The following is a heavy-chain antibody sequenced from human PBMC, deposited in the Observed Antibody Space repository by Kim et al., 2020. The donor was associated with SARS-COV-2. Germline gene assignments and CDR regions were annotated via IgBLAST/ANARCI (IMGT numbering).Heavy chain of an antibody. Sequence: GGSLRLSCAASGFTFSNAWMNWVRQAPGKGLEWVGRIKSKTEGGTTDYAAPVKDRFTISRDDAENTPYLQMNSLNTEDTAMYYCTTDRPDIVPVNARMGAHWYYGMDIWGQGTTVTVS. CDR2: IKSKTEGGTT. CDR1: GFTFSNAW. CDR3: TTDRPDIVPVNARMGAHWYYGMDI. D-gene: IGHD2-21*01. V-gene: IGHV3-15*01. J-gene: IGHJ6*02.